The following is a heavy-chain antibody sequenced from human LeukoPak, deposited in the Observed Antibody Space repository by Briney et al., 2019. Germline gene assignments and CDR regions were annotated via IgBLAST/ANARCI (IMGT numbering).Heavy chain of an antibody. V-gene: IGHV5-10-1*01. Sequence: GESLKISCKGSGYSFTSYWISWVRQMPGEGLEWMGRINPSDSYTNYSPSFQGHVTISADKSISTAYLQWSSLKASDTAMYYCASGAPAQVVDIWGQGTMVTVSS. CDR2: INPSDSYT. CDR3: ASGAPAQVVDI. J-gene: IGHJ3*02. CDR1: GYSFTSYW.